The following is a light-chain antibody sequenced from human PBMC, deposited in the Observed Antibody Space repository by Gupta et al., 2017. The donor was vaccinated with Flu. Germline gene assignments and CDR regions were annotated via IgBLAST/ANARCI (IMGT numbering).Light chain of an antibody. CDR1: QSVSSNY. CDR2: GAD. V-gene: IGKV3-20*01. CDR3: QQYGALLWT. Sequence: ETVLTQSPGTLSLSTGERATLSCRASQSVSSNYLAWYQQKPGQAPRVLIYGADIRATGIPDRFSGSGSGTDFTLTISRLEPEDFAVYYCQQYGALLWTFGQGTKVEIK. J-gene: IGKJ1*01.